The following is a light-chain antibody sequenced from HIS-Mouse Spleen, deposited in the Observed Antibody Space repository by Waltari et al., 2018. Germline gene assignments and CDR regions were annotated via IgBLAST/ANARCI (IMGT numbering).Light chain of an antibody. CDR3: AAWDDSLNAVV. V-gene: IGLV1-44*01. J-gene: IGLJ2*01. CDR1: RSNIGRNT. Sequence: QSVLTQPPSASGTPGQRVTISCSGIRSNIGRNTVNWYQQLPGTAPKLLIYSNNQRPSGVPDRFSGSKSGTSASLAISGLQSEDEADYYCAAWDDSLNAVVFGGGTKLTVL. CDR2: SNN.